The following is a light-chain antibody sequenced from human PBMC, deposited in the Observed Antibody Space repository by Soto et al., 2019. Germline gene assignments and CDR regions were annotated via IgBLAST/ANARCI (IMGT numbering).Light chain of an antibody. J-gene: IGKJ1*01. CDR2: GAA. Sequence: EVVMTQSPATLSVSPGERATLSCRASQNVNANLAWYQQKPGQAPRLLIHGAATSATGIPARFSGSGFGTEFILPIHRLQSEDFPVYYCQQYNTWLLTFGQGTKVEGK. V-gene: IGKV3-15*01. CDR3: QQYNTWLLT. CDR1: QNVNAN.